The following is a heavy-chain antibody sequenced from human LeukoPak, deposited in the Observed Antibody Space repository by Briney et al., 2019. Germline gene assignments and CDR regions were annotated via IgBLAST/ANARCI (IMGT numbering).Heavy chain of an antibody. J-gene: IGHJ4*02. CDR1: GGSFSGYY. D-gene: IGHD3-10*01. Sequence: SETLSLTCAVYGGSFSGYYWSWIRQPPGKGLEWIGEINHSGSTNYNPSLKSRVTISVDTSKNQFSLKLCSVTAADTAVYYCARGSRMVRGTRSWYFDYWGQGTLVTVSS. V-gene: IGHV4-34*01. CDR3: ARGSRMVRGTRSWYFDY. CDR2: INHSGST.